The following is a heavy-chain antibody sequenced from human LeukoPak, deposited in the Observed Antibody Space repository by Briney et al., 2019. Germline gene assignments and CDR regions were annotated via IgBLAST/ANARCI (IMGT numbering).Heavy chain of an antibody. Sequence: MSGGSLRLSCAASGFTFSDYYMSWIRQAPGKGLEWVSYISISGSTIYYAASVKGRFTISRDNAKNSLYLQMNSLRAEDTAIYYCVRDRPNYYDSSGHYYRRDGDYWGQGTLVTVSS. CDR3: VRDRPNYYDSSGHYYRRDGDY. CDR2: ISISGSTI. J-gene: IGHJ4*02. CDR1: GFTFSDYY. V-gene: IGHV3-11*01. D-gene: IGHD3-22*01.